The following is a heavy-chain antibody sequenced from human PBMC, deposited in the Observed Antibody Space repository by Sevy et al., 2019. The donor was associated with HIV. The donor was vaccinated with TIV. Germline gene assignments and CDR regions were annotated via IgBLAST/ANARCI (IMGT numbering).Heavy chain of an antibody. Sequence: GGSLRLSCAASGFTCSSYAMHWVRQAPGKGLEWGAVISYDGSNKYYADSVKGRFTISRDNSKNTRYLQMNSLRAEDTAVYYCARDYYDSSGYFSYWGQGTLVTVSS. D-gene: IGHD3-22*01. CDR2: ISYDGSNK. J-gene: IGHJ4*02. CDR3: ARDYYDSSGYFSY. V-gene: IGHV3-30-3*01. CDR1: GFTCSSYA.